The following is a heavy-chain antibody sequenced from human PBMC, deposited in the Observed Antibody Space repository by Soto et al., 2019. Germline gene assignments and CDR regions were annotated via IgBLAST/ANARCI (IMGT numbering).Heavy chain of an antibody. J-gene: IGHJ5*02. V-gene: IGHV1-3*01. CDR1: GYTFTTYA. CDR3: ARDWAVAGTRGNWFDP. CDR2: INAGNGNT. Sequence: QVQLVQSGAEVKKPGASVKVSCKASGYTFTTYAIHWVRQAPGQRPEWMGWINAGNGNTKYSQKFQGRVTITRDTSASTAYMELSSLRSEDTAVYYCARDWAVAGTRGNWFDPWGQGTLVTVSS. D-gene: IGHD6-13*01.